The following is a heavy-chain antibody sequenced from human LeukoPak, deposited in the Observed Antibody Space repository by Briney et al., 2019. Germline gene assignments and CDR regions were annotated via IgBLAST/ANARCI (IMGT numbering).Heavy chain of an antibody. D-gene: IGHD6-6*01. CDR3: ARGYSSSPGVGY. CDR2: IYSGGRT. CDR1: GFTVSSNY. Sequence: GGSLRLSCAASGFTVSSNYMSWVRPAPGKGLEWVSVIYSGGRTYYADSVKGRFTISRDNAKTSLYLQMNSLRAEDTAVYYCARGYSSSPGVGYWGQGTLVTVSS. V-gene: IGHV3-66*01. J-gene: IGHJ4*02.